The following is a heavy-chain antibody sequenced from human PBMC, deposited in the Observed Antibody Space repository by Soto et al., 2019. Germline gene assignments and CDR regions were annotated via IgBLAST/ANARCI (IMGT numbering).Heavy chain of an antibody. Sequence: TSETLSLTCTVSGDSVSKYYWNWIRQPAGKGLEWIGRIHSTRSPNYNPSLKSRVTMSVDTSKNQFSLKLNLTSVTAADTAVYYCARSPAYGDYANLDTWGQGTLVTSPQ. J-gene: IGHJ5*02. D-gene: IGHD4-17*01. V-gene: IGHV4-4*07. CDR2: IHSTRSP. CDR1: GDSVSKYY. CDR3: ARSPAYGDYANLDT.